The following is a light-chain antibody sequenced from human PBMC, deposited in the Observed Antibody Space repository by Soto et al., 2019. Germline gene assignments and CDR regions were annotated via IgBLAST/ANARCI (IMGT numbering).Light chain of an antibody. CDR2: RNN. V-gene: IGLV1-47*01. J-gene: IGLJ2*01. CDR3: AAWDDSLSGPHVV. Sequence: QSVLTQPPSASGTPGQRVTISCSGSSSNIGSNYVYWYQQLPGTAPKLLIYRNNQLPSGVPDRFSGSKSGTSASLAISGLRSEDEADYYCAAWDDSLSGPHVVFGGGTKVTVL. CDR1: SSNIGSNY.